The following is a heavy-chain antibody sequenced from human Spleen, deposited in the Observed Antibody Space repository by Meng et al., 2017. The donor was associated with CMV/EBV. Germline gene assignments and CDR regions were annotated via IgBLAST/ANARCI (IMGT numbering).Heavy chain of an antibody. CDR3: ARNADFWSGYYPHYGMDL. CDR2: INPNSGGT. J-gene: IGHJ6*02. CDR1: GYTFTGYY. V-gene: IGHV1-2*02. Sequence: ASVKVSCKASGYTFTGYYMHWVRQAPGQGLEWMGWINPNSGGTNYAQKFQGRVTMTRDTSISKAYMELSRLRSDDTAVYYCARNADFWSGYYPHYGMDLWGQGTTVTVSS. D-gene: IGHD3-3*01.